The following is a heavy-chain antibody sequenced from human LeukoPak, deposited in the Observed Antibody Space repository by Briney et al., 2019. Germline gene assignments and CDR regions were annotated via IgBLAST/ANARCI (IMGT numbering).Heavy chain of an antibody. J-gene: IGHJ4*02. V-gene: IGHV3-23*01. CDR1: GFTFSSYA. D-gene: IGHD3-9*01. CDR3: AKDRYPYYDILTGYYPFDY. CDR2: ISGSGGST. Sequence: GGSLRLSCAASGFTFSSYAMSWVRQAPGKGLEWVSAISGSGGSTYYADSVKGRFTISRDNSKNTLYLQMNSLRAEDTAVYYCAKDRYPYYDILTGYYPFDYWGQGTLVTVSS.